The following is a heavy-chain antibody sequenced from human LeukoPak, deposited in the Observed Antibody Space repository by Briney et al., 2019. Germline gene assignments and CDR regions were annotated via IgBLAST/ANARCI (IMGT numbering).Heavy chain of an antibody. CDR2: IIPIFGTA. D-gene: IGHD6-13*01. CDR3: ARARRIAGASTFDY. J-gene: IGHJ4*02. Sequence: SVKVSCQASGGTFSYYAISWVRQAPGQGLEWMGGIIPIFGTANYIQKFQDRVTITADESARTAFMELTSLTFDDTAVYSCARARRIAGASTFDYWGPGTSVTVAS. V-gene: IGHV1-69*01. CDR1: GGTFSYYA.